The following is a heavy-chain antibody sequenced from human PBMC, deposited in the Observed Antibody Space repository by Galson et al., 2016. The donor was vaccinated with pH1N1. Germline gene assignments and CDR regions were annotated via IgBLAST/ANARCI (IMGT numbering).Heavy chain of an antibody. Sequence: SVKVSCKVSGYTLSDLSIHWVRQAPGEGLEWMGVIDPSNGGTTYAQKFQARVTMTRDTSTSTVYLDLSRLKSDDTSVFYCTRDLGRRREFWGQGTLVTVSS. V-gene: IGHV1-24*01. J-gene: IGHJ4*02. CDR2: IDPSNGGT. D-gene: IGHD1-26*01. CDR3: TRDLGRRREF. CDR1: GYTLSDLS.